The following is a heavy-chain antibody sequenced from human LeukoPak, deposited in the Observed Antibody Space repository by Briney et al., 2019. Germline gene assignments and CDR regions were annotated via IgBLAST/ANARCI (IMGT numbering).Heavy chain of an antibody. Sequence: SETLSLACAVYGESFSGYYWSWIRQPPGKGLEWIGEINHSGSTNYNPSLKSRVTISVDTSKNQFSLKLTSVTAADTALYYCARGGGDYYMDVWDKGTTVTVSS. CDR1: GESFSGYY. CDR2: INHSGST. CDR3: ARGGGDYYMDV. J-gene: IGHJ6*03. V-gene: IGHV4-34*01.